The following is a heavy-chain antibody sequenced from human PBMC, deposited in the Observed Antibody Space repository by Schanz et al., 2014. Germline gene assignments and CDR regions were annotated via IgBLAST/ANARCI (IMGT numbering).Heavy chain of an antibody. CDR1: GFAFSSYG. CDR3: ARGGPAYYFDD. CDR2: ISASGGDT. J-gene: IGHJ4*02. Sequence: EVQLLESGGGLVQPGGSLRLSCLASGFAFSSYGMNWLRQAPGKGLEWLSVISASGGDTYYADSVKGRFTISRDNSKNTLYLQMNSLRAEDTAVYYCARGGPAYYFDDWGQGTLVTVSS. V-gene: IGHV3-23*01.